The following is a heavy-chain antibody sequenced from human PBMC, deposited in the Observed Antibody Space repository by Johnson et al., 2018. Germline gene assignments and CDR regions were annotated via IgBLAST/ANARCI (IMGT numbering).Heavy chain of an antibody. V-gene: IGHV1-46*01. CDR3: AVLRYFDWFQRDDAFDI. D-gene: IGHD3-9*01. CDR2: INPSGGST. J-gene: IGHJ3*02. CDR1: GYTFTSYY. Sequence: QVQLVQSGAEVKKPGASVKVSCKASGYTFTSYYMHWVRQAPGQGLEWMGIINPSGGSTSYAQKFQGRVTMTRDTSTSTVYMELSSLRSEDTAVYYCAVLRYFDWFQRDDAFDIWGQGTMVTVSS.